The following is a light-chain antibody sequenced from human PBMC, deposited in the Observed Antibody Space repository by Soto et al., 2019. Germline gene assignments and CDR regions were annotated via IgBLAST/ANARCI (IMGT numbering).Light chain of an antibody. V-gene: IGKV3-11*01. J-gene: IGKJ5*01. CDR3: QQRRSWPIT. Sequence: EIVLTQSPGTLSLSPGEGATLSCRASQSVDDYLAWYQQKPGQAPRLLIYEASIRATGVPARFSGSGSGTDFTLTISRLEPEDFGVYYCQQRRSWPITYGQGTRLEIK. CDR1: QSVDDY. CDR2: EAS.